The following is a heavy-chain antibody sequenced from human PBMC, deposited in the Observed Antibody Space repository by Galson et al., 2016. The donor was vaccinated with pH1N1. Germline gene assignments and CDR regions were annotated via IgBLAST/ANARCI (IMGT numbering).Heavy chain of an antibody. Sequence: SLRLSCAASGFTFRAYTMIWVRQAPGKGLEWVSSISGSSNYIYYTDSVKGRFTISRDNAKNSLYLQMNSLRAEDTALYYCAKTGGYSYGYFDYWGQGTLVTVSS. J-gene: IGHJ4*02. CDR1: GFTFRAYT. D-gene: IGHD5-18*01. CDR3: AKTGGYSYGYFDY. V-gene: IGHV3-21*04. CDR2: ISGSSNYI.